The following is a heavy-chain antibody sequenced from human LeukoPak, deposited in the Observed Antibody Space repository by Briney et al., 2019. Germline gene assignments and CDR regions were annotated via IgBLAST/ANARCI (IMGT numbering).Heavy chain of an antibody. CDR1: GASLRRTNNC. D-gene: IGHD6-6*01. CDR3: ARDAPYSSSRRDDGFDI. V-gene: IGHV4-39*07. J-gene: IGHJ3*02. Sequence: SETLSLTCLVSGASLRRTNNCWGWIRQPPGKGLDWVATFYPSGSTYYSPSLRGRVTISVDTSKNQFSLKLSSVTAADTAVYYCARDAPYSSSRRDDGFDIWGQGTMVTVSS. CDR2: FYPSGST.